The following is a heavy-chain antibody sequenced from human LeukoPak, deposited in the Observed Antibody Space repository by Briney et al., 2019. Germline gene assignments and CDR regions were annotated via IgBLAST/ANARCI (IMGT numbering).Heavy chain of an antibody. J-gene: IGHJ4*02. CDR1: GGSFSDYY. D-gene: IGHD1-26*01. Sequence: PSETLSLTCVVYGGSFSDYYWSWIRQPPGKGLEWIGEINHSGGTNYNSSLKSRVTISVDTSKNQFSLKLSSVTAAGTAVYYCARGEMAARQGGINWGQGTLVTVSS. V-gene: IGHV4-34*01. CDR3: ARGEMAARQGGIN. CDR2: INHSGGT.